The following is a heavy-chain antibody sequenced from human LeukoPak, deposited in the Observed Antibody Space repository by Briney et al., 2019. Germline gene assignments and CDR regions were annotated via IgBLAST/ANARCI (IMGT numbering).Heavy chain of an antibody. J-gene: IGHJ4*02. CDR3: ARTPCSGSHFDY. Sequence: SETLSLTCAVYGGSFSGYYWSWIRQPPGKGLEWIGEINHSGSTNYNPSLKSRVTISVDTSKNQFSLKLSSVTAADTAVYYCARTPCSGSHFDYWGQGTLVTVSS. CDR2: INHSGST. V-gene: IGHV4-34*01. CDR1: GGSFSGYY. D-gene: IGHD1-26*01.